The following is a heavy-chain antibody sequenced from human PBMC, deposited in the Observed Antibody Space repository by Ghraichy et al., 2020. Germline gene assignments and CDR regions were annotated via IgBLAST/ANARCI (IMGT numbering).Heavy chain of an antibody. Sequence: GGSLRLSCAASGFTFSSYGMHWVRQAPGKGLEWVAVISYDGSNKYYADSVKGRFTISRDNSKNTLYLQMNSLRAEDTAVYYCAKDWNPNYYDSSFPGYWGQGTLVTVSS. V-gene: IGHV3-30*18. D-gene: IGHD3-22*01. CDR2: ISYDGSNK. J-gene: IGHJ4*02. CDR3: AKDWNPNYYDSSFPGY. CDR1: GFTFSSYG.